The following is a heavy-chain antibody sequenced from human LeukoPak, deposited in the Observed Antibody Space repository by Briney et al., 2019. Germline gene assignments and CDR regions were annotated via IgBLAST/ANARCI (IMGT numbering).Heavy chain of an antibody. CDR2: ISSSSSYI. Sequence: GGSLRLSCAASGFTFSSYSMNWVRQAPGKGLEWVPSISSSSSYIYYADPVKGRFTISRDNAKNSLYLQMNSLRAEDTAVYYCAGSSGQHDYWGQGTLVTVSS. CDR3: AGSSGQHDY. CDR1: GFTFSSYS. V-gene: IGHV3-21*01. D-gene: IGHD6-19*01. J-gene: IGHJ4*02.